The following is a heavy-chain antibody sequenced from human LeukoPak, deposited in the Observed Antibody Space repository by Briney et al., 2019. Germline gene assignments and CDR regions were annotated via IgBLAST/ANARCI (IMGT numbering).Heavy chain of an antibody. D-gene: IGHD3-22*01. Sequence: GGSLGLSCAASGFMFRNYAMSWVRQAPGKGLEWVSAISGSGGSTYYADSVKGRFTISRDNSKNTVYLQMNSLRAEDTAVYYCAKDLVYYDTTGSARGLFDPWGQGTLVTVSS. CDR2: ISGSGGST. J-gene: IGHJ5*02. CDR3: AKDLVYYDTTGSARGLFDP. V-gene: IGHV3-23*01. CDR1: GFMFRNYA.